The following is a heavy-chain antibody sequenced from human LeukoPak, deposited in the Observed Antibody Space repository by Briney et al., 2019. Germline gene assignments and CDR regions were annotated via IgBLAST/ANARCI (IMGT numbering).Heavy chain of an antibody. J-gene: IGHJ4*02. V-gene: IGHV3-30*02. CDR3: AKDSYGYGDYDGGDY. CDR1: GFTFSSSG. CDR2: IRYDGSNK. Sequence: AGSLRLSCAASGFTFSSSGMRWVRQPPGKGLEWVAFIRYDGSNKYYADSVKGRFTISRDNSKNTMYMQMSSMRAEDTAVYYCAKDSYGYGDYDGGDYWGQGTLVTVSS. D-gene: IGHD4-17*01.